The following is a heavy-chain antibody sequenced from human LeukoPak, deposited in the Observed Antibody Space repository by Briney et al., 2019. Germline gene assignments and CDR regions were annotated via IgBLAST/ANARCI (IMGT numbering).Heavy chain of an antibody. J-gene: IGHJ4*02. CDR2: ISSHGGST. CDR1: GFTFSNYD. D-gene: IGHD5-18*01. V-gene: IGHV3-64D*09. CDR3: VLGDTARIDY. Sequence: PGGSLRLSCAASGFTFSNYDMHWVRQAPGKGLEYVSAISSHGGSTYYADSVKGRFTISRDNPKNTLYLQMTSLRAEDTAVYYCVLGDTARIDYWGQGTLVTVSS.